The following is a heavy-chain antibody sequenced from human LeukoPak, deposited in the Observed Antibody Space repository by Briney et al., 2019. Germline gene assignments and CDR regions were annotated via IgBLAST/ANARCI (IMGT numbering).Heavy chain of an antibody. V-gene: IGHV3-23*01. Sequence: PGGSLRLSCAASGFTFSSYEMNWVRQAPGKGLEWVSTISSSGVSTYYADSVKGRFTISRDNSRNTLYLQMNSLRAEDTAVYYCAKRGEHRVAAGSYYFDYWGQGTLVTVSS. CDR3: AKRGEHRVAAGSYYFDY. CDR2: ISSSGVST. CDR1: GFTFSSYE. J-gene: IGHJ4*02. D-gene: IGHD6-13*01.